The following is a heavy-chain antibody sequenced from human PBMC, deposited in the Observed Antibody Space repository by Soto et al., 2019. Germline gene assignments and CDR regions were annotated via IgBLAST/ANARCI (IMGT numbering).Heavy chain of an antibody. CDR3: AREGYSSGLFDGMDV. D-gene: IGHD6-19*01. Sequence: PSQTLCLNCVISGDSVSSNSSAWNSIRQCPSRRLDRLGKTYYRSKWNKVYAVALESRITIYPDPYENQYSLHMKSVTPEKSEEDYCAREGYSSGLFDGMDVWGQGTTVTVSS. CDR1: GDSVSSNSSA. V-gene: IGHV6-1*01. CDR2: TYYRSKWNK. J-gene: IGHJ6*02.